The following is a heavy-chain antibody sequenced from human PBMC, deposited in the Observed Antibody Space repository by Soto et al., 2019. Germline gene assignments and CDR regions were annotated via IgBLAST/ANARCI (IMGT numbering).Heavy chain of an antibody. D-gene: IGHD2-2*01. CDR1: GFTFSSYT. Sequence: GGSLRLSCAGSGFTFSSYTMNWVRQAPGKGLEWVSSISSGSSYIYYADSGKGRFTISRDNAKNSLYLELVSLRAEDTAVYYCARDVLVLSSTPYNYGMDVWGQGTKVTVSS. J-gene: IGHJ6*02. CDR2: ISSGSSYI. CDR3: ARDVLVLSSTPYNYGMDV. V-gene: IGHV3-21*01.